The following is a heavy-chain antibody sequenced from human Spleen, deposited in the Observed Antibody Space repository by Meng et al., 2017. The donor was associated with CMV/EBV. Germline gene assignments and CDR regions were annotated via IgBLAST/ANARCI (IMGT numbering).Heavy chain of an antibody. V-gene: IGHV3-21*01. CDR3: VRGSDFRYGMDV. CDR1: GFTFSSYS. J-gene: IGHJ6*02. Sequence: LSLTCAASGFTFSSYSMNWVRQAPGKGLEWVSSISSSSSYIYYADSVKGRFTISRDNAKNSVHLQMNSLRVEDTAIYYCVRGSDFRYGMDVWGQGTTVTVSS. D-gene: IGHD3-3*01. CDR2: ISSSSSYI.